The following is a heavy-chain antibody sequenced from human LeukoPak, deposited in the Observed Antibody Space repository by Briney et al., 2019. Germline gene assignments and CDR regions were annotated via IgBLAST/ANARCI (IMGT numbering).Heavy chain of an antibody. V-gene: IGHV2-70*11. Sequence: ESGPALVKPTQTLTLTCTFSGFSLSTSGMCVSWIRQPPWKALEWLARIDWDDDKYYSTSLKTRLTISKDTSKNQVVLTMTNMDPVDTATYYCARIRVYYDSSGYYSNWFDPWGQGTLVTVSS. D-gene: IGHD3-22*01. CDR2: IDWDDDK. CDR3: ARIRVYYDSSGYYSNWFDP. CDR1: GFSLSTSGMC. J-gene: IGHJ5*02.